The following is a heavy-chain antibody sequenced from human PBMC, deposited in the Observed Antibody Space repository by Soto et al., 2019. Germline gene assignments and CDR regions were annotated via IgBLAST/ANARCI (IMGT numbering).Heavy chain of an antibody. Sequence: QVQLVGSGGGVVQPGRSLRLSCAASGFTFSSYGMHWVRQVPGKGLEWVAVISYDGSNKYYADSVKGRFTISRDNSKNTLYLQMNSLRAEDTAVYYCAKGGDYYGMDVWGQGTTVTVSS. V-gene: IGHV3-30*18. CDR1: GFTFSSYG. CDR2: ISYDGSNK. J-gene: IGHJ6*02. D-gene: IGHD3-10*01. CDR3: AKGGDYYGMDV.